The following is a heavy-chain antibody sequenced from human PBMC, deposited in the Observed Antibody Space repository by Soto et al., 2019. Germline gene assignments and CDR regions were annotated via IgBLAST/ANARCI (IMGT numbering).Heavy chain of an antibody. CDR3: ANSFVTASLLDY. Sequence: QITLKESGPPLVKPTQTLTLTCTFSGFSLSTSGLGVGWIRQPPGKALEWLALIYWDDDKRYSPSLKSRLTITKDTYKSQVVLTMTNIDPVDTATYSCANSFVTASLLDYWGQGTLVTVSS. D-gene: IGHD2-21*02. CDR1: GFSLSTSGLG. J-gene: IGHJ4*02. CDR2: IYWDDDK. V-gene: IGHV2-5*02.